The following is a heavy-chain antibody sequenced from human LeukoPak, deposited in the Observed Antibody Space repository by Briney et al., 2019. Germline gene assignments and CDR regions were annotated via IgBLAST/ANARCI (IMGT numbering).Heavy chain of an antibody. D-gene: IGHD4-11*01. CDR3: ARLMTTVILGAFDI. Sequence: SETLSLTCTVSGGSISSYYWSWIRQPPGKGLEWIGYIYSGGSTNYSPSLKSRVTISVDTSKNQFSLKLYSVTAADTAVYYCARLMTTVILGAFDIWGHGAMVTVSS. CDR1: GGSISSYY. J-gene: IGHJ3*02. V-gene: IGHV4-59*08. CDR2: IYSGGST.